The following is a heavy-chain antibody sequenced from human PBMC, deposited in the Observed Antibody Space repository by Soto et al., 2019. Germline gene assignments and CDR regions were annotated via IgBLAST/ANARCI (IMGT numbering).Heavy chain of an antibody. Sequence: SETLSLTCTVSGDSISSWGDYWGWIRQPPGQGLEWIGSISYSGITYHNPSLKSRVTISVDTSKNQFSLEVRSVTAADTAVYYCARVGGWLQTFDYWGQGTLVTVSS. CDR1: GDSISSWGDY. CDR3: ARVGGWLQTFDY. J-gene: IGHJ4*02. D-gene: IGHD5-12*01. V-gene: IGHV4-39*01. CDR2: ISYSGIT.